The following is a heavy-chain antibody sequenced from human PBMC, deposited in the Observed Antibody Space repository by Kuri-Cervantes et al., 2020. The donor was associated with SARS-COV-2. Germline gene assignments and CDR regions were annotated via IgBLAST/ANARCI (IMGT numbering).Heavy chain of an antibody. CDR2: IYYSGST. CDR3: ASSGLYYDFWPRNDLDY. V-gene: IGHV4-39*01. J-gene: IGHJ4*02. CDR1: GGSISSSSYY. Sequence: SETLSLTCTVSGGSISSSSYYWGWIRQPPGKGLEWIGSIYYSGSTYYNPSLKSRVTISVDTSKNQFSLKLSSVTAADTAVYYCASSGLYYDFWPRNDLDYWGQGTLVTVSS. D-gene: IGHD3-3*01.